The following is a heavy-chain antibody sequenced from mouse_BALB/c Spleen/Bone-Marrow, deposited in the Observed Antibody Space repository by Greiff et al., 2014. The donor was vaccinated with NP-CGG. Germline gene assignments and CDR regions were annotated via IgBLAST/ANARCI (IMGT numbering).Heavy chain of an antibody. CDR2: ISYDGNN. CDR1: GYSITSGYY. J-gene: IGHJ2*01. D-gene: IGHD2-10*02. V-gene: IGHV3-6*02. CDR3: ARRGYGNLDY. Sequence: EVHLVESGPGLVKPSQSLSLTCSVTGYSITSGYYWNWIRQFPGNKLEWMGYISYDGNNNYNPSLKNRISITRDTSKNQFFLKLNSVTTEDTATYYCARRGYGNLDYWGQGTTLTVSS.